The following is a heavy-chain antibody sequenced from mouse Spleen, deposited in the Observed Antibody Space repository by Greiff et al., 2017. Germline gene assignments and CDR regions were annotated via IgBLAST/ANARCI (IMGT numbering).Heavy chain of an antibody. J-gene: IGHJ4*01. Sequence: ESGPGLVKPSQSLSLTCSVTGYSITSGYYWNWIRQFPGNKLEWMGYISYDGSNNYNPSLKNRISITRDTSKNQFFLKLNSVTTEDTATYYCARVDSYYAMDYWGQGTSVTVSS. CDR2: ISYDGSN. CDR1: GYSITSGYY. CDR3: ARVDSYYAMDY. V-gene: IGHV3-6*01.